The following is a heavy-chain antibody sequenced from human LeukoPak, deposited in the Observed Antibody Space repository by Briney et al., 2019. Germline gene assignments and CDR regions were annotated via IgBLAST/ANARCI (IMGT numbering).Heavy chain of an antibody. CDR3: AKLADGDQVVITQKAIDY. CDR2: IWYDGSNK. V-gene: IGHV3-30*02. D-gene: IGHD3-22*01. Sequence: GGSLRLSCAASGFTFSSYGMHWVRQAPGKGLEWVAFIWYDGSNKYYADSVKGRFTISRDNSKNTLYLQMNSLRAEDTAVYYCAKLADGDQVVITQKAIDYWGQGTLVTVSS. CDR1: GFTFSSYG. J-gene: IGHJ4*02.